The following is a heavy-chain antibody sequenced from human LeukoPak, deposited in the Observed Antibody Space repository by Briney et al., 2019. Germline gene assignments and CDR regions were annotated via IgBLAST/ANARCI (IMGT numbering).Heavy chain of an antibody. CDR3: ASSIVGATDFDY. Sequence: GASVKVSCKSYGSIFNVYYMHWVRQAPGQGLEWMGWINPNSGGANYAQKFQGRVTMTRDTSISTAYMELSRLRSDDTAVYYCASSIVGATDFDYWGQETLVTVSS. J-gene: IGHJ4*02. V-gene: IGHV1-2*02. CDR2: INPNSGGA. CDR1: GSIFNVYY. D-gene: IGHD1-26*01.